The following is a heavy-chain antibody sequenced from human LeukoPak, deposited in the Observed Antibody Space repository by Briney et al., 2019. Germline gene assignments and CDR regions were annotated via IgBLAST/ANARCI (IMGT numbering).Heavy chain of an antibody. J-gene: IGHJ6*03. CDR3: ARGVVTDDYYMDV. CDR1: GHSIGIRRYY. V-gene: IGHV4-61*02. Sequence: TLSLPCSLSGHSIGIRRYYWTWIRQPAGKGLQWIGTLYTNDHTSYKPSLESRVSISVDTSKTQFFLKLTSVTAADTAVYFCARGVVTDDYYMDVWGKGTAITVSS. D-gene: IGHD2-21*02. CDR2: LYTNDHT.